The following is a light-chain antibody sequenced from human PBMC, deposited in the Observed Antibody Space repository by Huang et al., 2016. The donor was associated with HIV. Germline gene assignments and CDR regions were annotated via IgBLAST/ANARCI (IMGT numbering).Light chain of an antibody. CDR2: RGA. Sequence: DVVLTQSPLSLPVTLGQPASISCRSGQRLVDTDGYTDLHWFHQRPGQSPRRLLYRGARRDSGVPDRFSGSGSGTDFTLKISRVEAEDVGVYYCMQGTHWPYTFGQGTKVEIK. J-gene: IGKJ2*01. V-gene: IGKV2-30*01. CDR1: QRLVDTDGYTD. CDR3: MQGTHWPYT.